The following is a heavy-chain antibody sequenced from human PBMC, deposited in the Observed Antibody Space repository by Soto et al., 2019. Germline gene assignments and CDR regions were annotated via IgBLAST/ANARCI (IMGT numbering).Heavy chain of an antibody. J-gene: IGHJ4*02. Sequence: GGSLRLSCAASGFTFSNAWMSWVRQAPGKGLEWVGRIKSKTDGGTTDYAAPVKGRFTISRDDSKNTLYLQMNSLKTEDTAVYYCTTVGRSNWLLQSGYSYGTPTEYWGQGTLVTVSS. CDR3: TTVGRSNWLLQSGYSYGTPTEY. CDR2: IKSKTDGGTT. D-gene: IGHD5-18*01. V-gene: IGHV3-15*01. CDR1: GFTFSNAW.